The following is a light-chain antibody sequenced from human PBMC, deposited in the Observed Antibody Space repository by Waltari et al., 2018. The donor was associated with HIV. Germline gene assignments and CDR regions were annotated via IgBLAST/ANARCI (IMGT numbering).Light chain of an antibody. Sequence: QSVLTQPPSVSAPPGQKVTISSPGSSSSFGNNYVSWYQQVPGTAPKLLIYDNNRRPSGIPDRFSGSKSGTSATLAITGLQTGDEADYYCGTWDNSLSAGFFGGGTKLTVL. J-gene: IGLJ2*01. CDR1: SSSFGNNY. V-gene: IGLV1-51*01. CDR2: DNN. CDR3: GTWDNSLSAGF.